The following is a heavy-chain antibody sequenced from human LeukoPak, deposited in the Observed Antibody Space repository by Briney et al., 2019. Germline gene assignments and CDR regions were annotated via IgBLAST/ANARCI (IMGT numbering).Heavy chain of an antibody. CDR3: VQQLVLADGMDV. CDR1: GFTFSSYS. Sequence: GGSLRLSCAASGFTFSSYSMNWVRQAPGKGLEWVSSISSSSSYIYYADSVKGRFTISRDNAKNSLYLQMNSLRAEDTAVYYCVQQLVLADGMDVWGQGTTVTVSS. CDR2: ISSSSSYI. J-gene: IGHJ6*02. V-gene: IGHV3-21*01. D-gene: IGHD6-13*01.